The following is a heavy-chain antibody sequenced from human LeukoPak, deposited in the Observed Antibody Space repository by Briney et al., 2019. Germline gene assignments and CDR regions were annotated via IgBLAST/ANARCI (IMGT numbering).Heavy chain of an antibody. CDR2: ISGSGGST. D-gene: IGHD3-10*01. Sequence: PGGSLRLSCAASGFTFSSYAMSWVRQAPGKGLEWVSAISGSGGSTYYADSVKGRFTISRDNSKNTLYLQMNSLRAEDTAVYYCAKGALRPWSGEFVHAFDIWGQGTMVTVSS. J-gene: IGHJ3*02. V-gene: IGHV3-23*01. CDR3: AKGALRPWSGEFVHAFDI. CDR1: GFTFSSYA.